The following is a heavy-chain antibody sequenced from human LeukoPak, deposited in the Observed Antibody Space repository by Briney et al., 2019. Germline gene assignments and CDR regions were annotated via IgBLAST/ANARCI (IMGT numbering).Heavy chain of an antibody. CDR1: GYSISSGYY. D-gene: IGHD2-2*01. V-gene: IGHV4-38-2*02. CDR2: IYHSGST. CDR3: ARHRTFNIVVVPAATRDNWFDP. Sequence: SETLSLTCTVSGYSISSGYYWGWIRQPPGKGLEWIGSIYHSGSTYYNPSLKSRVTISVDTSKNQFSLKLSSVTAADTAVYYCARHRTFNIVVVPAATRDNWFDPWGQGTLVTVSS. J-gene: IGHJ5*02.